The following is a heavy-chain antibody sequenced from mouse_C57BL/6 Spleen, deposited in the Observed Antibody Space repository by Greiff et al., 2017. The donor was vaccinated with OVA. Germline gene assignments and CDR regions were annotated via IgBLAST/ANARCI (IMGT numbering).Heavy chain of an antibody. J-gene: IGHJ2*01. CDR3: ARGGSNYRVRLYFDY. Sequence: QLQPSGPELVKPGASVKIFCKASGYSFTDYNLNWVKQSNGKGLEWVGVINPNYGTTRFHKKFKGKATLTVDQSSSTAYMQLNSLTSEDSAVYDCARGGSNYRVRLYFDYWGQGTTRTVSS. CDR1: GYSFTDYN. D-gene: IGHD2-5*01. V-gene: IGHV1-39*01. CDR2: INPNYGTT.